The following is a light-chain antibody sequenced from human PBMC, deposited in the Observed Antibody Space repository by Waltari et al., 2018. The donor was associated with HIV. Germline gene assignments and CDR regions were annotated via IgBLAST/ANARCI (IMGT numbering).Light chain of an antibody. CDR1: SGDAGGSNF. CDR3: CSYTSSGPRYVL. Sequence: QSALTQPASVSGSLGQSITISCTGTSGDAGGSNFVPWYQQHPGKAPKLIIYNVNSRPSGVSIRFSGSRSANTASLTISGLQAEDEADYFCCSYTSSGPRYVLFGGGTRLTVL. CDR2: NVN. J-gene: IGLJ2*01. V-gene: IGLV2-14*03.